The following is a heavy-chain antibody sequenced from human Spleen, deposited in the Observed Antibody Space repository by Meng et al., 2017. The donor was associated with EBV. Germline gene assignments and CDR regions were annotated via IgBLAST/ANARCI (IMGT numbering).Heavy chain of an antibody. CDR2: IYYSGST. D-gene: IGHD5-12*01. CDR1: GDSISSGDYY. V-gene: IGHV4-30-4*01. CDR3: ARGGDSGYEHAY. Sequence: QVQLQESGPGLVKPSQTLALTCAVSGDSISSGDYYWSWIRQPPGKGLEWIGYIYYSGSTYYNPSLKSRVTISVDTSKNQFSLRLTSVTAADTAVYYCARGGDSGYEHAYWGQGPRVTVSS. J-gene: IGHJ4*02.